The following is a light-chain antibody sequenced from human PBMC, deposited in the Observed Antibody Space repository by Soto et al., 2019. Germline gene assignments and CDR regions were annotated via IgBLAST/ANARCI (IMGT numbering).Light chain of an antibody. Sequence: DIQMTQSPSTLSASVGDRVTITCRASQSISSWLAWYQQKPGKAPKLLIYKASSLESGVPSRFSGSGSGTEFTLTISSLQPDDFATYYCQQYNSYSSTFGQGTKWKSN. CDR2: KAS. V-gene: IGKV1-5*03. CDR3: QQYNSYSST. J-gene: IGKJ1*01. CDR1: QSISSW.